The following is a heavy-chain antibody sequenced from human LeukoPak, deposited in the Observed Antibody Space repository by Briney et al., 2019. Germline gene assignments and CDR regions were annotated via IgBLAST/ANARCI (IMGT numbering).Heavy chain of an antibody. V-gene: IGHV4-34*01. J-gene: IGHJ6*03. CDR1: GGSFSGYS. Sequence: SETLSLTCAVYGGSFSGYSWSWIRRPPGKGLEWIGEINHSGSTIYNPSLKSRVTISVDTSKNQFSLKLSSVTAADTAVYYCAREVVAARLYYYYYYMDVWGKGTTVTVSS. CDR3: AREVVAARLYYYYYYMDV. CDR2: INHSGST. D-gene: IGHD6-6*01.